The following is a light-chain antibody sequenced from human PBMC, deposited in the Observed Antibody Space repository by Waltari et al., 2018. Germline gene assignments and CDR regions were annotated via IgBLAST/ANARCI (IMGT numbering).Light chain of an antibody. CDR1: SSDLGGYSF. J-gene: IGLJ1*01. V-gene: IGLV2-14*01. CDR2: AVS. CDR3: SSYTSIIPPFL. Sequence: QSALTQPASVSGSPGQSITISCTRSSSDLGGYSFVSWYQQHPGKAPKLMIYAVSHRPSVVSNRFSGSKSGNTASLTISGLQPEDEADYYCSSYTSIIPPFLFGTGTKVTVL.